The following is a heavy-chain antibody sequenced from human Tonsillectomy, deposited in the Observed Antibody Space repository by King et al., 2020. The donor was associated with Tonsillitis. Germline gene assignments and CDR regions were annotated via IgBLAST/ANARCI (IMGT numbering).Heavy chain of an antibody. J-gene: IGHJ4*02. V-gene: IGHV3-33*08. CDR1: GFTFSSYG. CDR2: IWYDGSNK. Sequence: VQLVESGGGVVHPGRSLRLSCAASGFTFSSYGMHWVRQAPGKGLEWVAVIWYDGSNKYYADSVKGRFTISRDNSKNTLYLQMNSLRAEDTAVYYCARDLYYYDSSGSGQNDYWGQGTLVTVSS. CDR3: ARDLYYYDSSGSGQNDY. D-gene: IGHD3-22*01.